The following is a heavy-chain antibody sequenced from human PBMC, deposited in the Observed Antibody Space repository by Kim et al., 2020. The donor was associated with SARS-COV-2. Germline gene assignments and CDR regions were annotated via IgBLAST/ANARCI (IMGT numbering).Heavy chain of an antibody. D-gene: IGHD1-26*01. J-gene: IGHJ5*02. CDR2: VYYTGST. Sequence: SETLSLTCAVPDGSISSSTYYWGWIRQPPGKALEWIGSVYYTGSTFYNPSLKSRVTVSIDTSKSQFSLILNSMTAAATAVYYCVRQVGDGGSYRDLWGQG. CDR1: DGSISSSTYY. CDR3: VRQVGDGGSYRDL. V-gene: IGHV4-39*01.